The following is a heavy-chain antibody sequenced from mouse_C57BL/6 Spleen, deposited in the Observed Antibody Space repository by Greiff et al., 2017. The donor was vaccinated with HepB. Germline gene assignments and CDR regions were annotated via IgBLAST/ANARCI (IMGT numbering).Heavy chain of an antibody. CDR2: ISDGGSYT. Sequence: EVKVVESGGGLVKPGGSLKLSCAASGFTFSSYAMSWVRQTPEKRLEWVATISDGGSYTYYPDNVKGRFTISRDNAKNNLYLQMSHLKSEDTAMYYCARSKLGRYFDVWGTGTTVTVSS. D-gene: IGHD4-1*01. CDR3: ARSKLGRYFDV. J-gene: IGHJ1*03. CDR1: GFTFSSYA. V-gene: IGHV5-4*03.